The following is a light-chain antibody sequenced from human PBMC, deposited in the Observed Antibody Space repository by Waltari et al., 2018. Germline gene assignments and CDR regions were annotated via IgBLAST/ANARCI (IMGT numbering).Light chain of an antibody. J-gene: IGKJ2*01. CDR3: QQYFSSPYT. CDR2: WAS. CDR1: QSVLSTSNSKNY. V-gene: IGKV4-1*01. Sequence: DIVMTQSPDSLAVSLGERATIHCRSSQSVLSTSNSKNYVAWYHQKAGQPPKLLIYWASTRESGVPDRFSGSGSGTDFTLTISGLQAEDVAVYYCQQYFSSPYTFGQGTKLEIK.